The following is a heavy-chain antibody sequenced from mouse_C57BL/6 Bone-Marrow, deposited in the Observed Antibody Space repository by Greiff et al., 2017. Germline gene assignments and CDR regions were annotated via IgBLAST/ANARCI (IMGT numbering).Heavy chain of an antibody. CDR1: GYTFTDYN. J-gene: IGHJ1*03. CDR2: INPNNGGT. V-gene: IGHV1-18*01. D-gene: IGHD2-4*01. CDR3: ARNPDYNWYFDV. Sequence: SGPELVKPGASVKIPCKASGYTFTDYNMDWVKQSHGKSLEWIGDINPNNGGTIYNQKFKGKATLTVDKSSSTAYMELRSLTSEDTAVXYCARNPDYNWYFDVWGTGTTVTVSS.